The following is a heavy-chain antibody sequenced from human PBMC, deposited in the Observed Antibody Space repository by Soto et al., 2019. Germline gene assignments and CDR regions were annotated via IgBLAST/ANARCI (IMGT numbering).Heavy chain of an antibody. Sequence: QMQLVESGGGVVQPGGSLRLSCAASGFTFNYYPMHWVRQAPGKGLEWVAVVSFDGSNKYYADSVKGRFTISKDNSKNTLYLQMNSLRREDTAVYYCARLPGALVAVLYIYPLDGREAMSDVDVWGQGTTVTVSS. CDR1: GFTFNYYP. CDR2: VSFDGSNK. CDR3: ARLPGALVAVLYIYPLDGREAMSDVDV. D-gene: IGHD6-19*01. J-gene: IGHJ6*02. V-gene: IGHV3-30-3*01.